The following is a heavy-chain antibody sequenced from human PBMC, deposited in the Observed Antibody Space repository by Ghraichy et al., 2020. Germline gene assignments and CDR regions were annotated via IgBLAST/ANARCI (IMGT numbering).Heavy chain of an antibody. D-gene: IGHD4-11*01. CDR1: GASVSSGSFY. CDR2: TFYTGTT. Sequence: LSLTCTVSGASVSSGSFYWSWLRQSPGKGLEWMGYTFYTGTTTYNPSLKSRVTILQDTSKSQFSLKLSSVTAADTAVYYCAADRLDVGNFYSFDYWGQGILVTVSS. CDR3: AADRLDVGNFYSFDY. J-gene: IGHJ4*02. V-gene: IGHV4-61*01.